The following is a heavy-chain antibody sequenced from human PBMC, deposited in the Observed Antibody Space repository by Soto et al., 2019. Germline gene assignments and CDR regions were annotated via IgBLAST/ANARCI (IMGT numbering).Heavy chain of an antibody. CDR1: GGSISSYY. CDR2: IYYSGST. D-gene: IGHD6-6*01. Sequence: PSETLSLTCTVSGGSISSYYWSWIRQPPGKGLEWIGYIYYSGSTNYNPSLKSRVTISVDTSKNQFSLKLSSVTAADTAVYYCARDTRPHAFDYWGQGTLVTVSS. J-gene: IGHJ4*02. V-gene: IGHV4-59*01. CDR3: ARDTRPHAFDY.